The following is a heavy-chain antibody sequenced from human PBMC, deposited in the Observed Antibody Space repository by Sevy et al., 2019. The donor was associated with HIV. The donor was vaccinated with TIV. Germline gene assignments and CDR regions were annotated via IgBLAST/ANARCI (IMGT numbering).Heavy chain of an antibody. D-gene: IGHD2-8*01. CDR2: LSFGCGKI. J-gene: IGHJ4*02. V-gene: IGHV3-23*01. Sequence: GGSLRLSCAASGFTFNIYSMSWVRQTPGKGLEWVATLSFGCGKINHADSVKGRFTMSRDDSKDAVYLQMNNLRVEDTAIYYCAREGCTKPHDYWGQGTLVTVSS. CDR1: GFTFNIYS. CDR3: AREGCTKPHDY.